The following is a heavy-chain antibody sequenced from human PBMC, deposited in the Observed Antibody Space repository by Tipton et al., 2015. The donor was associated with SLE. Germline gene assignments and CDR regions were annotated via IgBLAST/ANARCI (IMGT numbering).Heavy chain of an antibody. Sequence: GSLRLSCAASGSTFSSYSINWVRQAPGKGLEWVSSISRGSSYIDYADSVNGRFTISRDKAKNSLYLQMNSLRAEDTAVYYCARAPYSGTYTGWFDPWGQGTLVTVSS. D-gene: IGHD1-26*01. V-gene: IGHV3-21*01. CDR1: GSTFSSYS. J-gene: IGHJ5*02. CDR2: ISRGSSYI. CDR3: ARAPYSGTYTGWFDP.